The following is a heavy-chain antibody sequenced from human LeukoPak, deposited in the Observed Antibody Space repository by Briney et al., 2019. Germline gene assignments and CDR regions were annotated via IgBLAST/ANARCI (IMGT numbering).Heavy chain of an antibody. D-gene: IGHD1-26*01. J-gene: IGHJ4*02. CDR1: GYTFTGYY. V-gene: IGHV1-2*06. CDR2: INPNSGGT. CDR3: ARARRVGATVYYFDY. Sequence: ASVKVSCKAPGYTFTGYYMHWVRQAPGQGLEWMGRINPNSGGTNYAQKFQGRVTMTRDTSISTAYMELSRLRSDDTAVYYCARARRVGATVYYFDYWGQGTLVTVSS.